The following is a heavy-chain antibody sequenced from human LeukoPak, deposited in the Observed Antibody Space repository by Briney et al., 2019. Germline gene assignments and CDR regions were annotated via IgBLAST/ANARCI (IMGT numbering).Heavy chain of an antibody. J-gene: IGHJ4*02. CDR3: TTATSY. V-gene: IGHV3-15*01. CDR1: GFTFSNAW. Sequence: PGGSLRLSCVASGFTFSNAWMSWVRQAPGKGLEWVGRIKSKTYGGTTDYAAPVKGRFTISRDDSKNTLYLQMNSLKIEDTAVYYCTTATSYWGQGSLVTVSS. CDR2: IKSKTYGGTT.